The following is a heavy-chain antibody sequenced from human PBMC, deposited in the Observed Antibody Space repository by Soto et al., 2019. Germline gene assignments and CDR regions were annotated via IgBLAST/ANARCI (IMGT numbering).Heavy chain of an antibody. D-gene: IGHD5-12*01. CDR2: IDNSGST. CDR1: GYSISSGYY. Sequence: PSETLSLTCAVSGYSISSGYYWGWIRQPPGKGLGWIGSIDNSGSTYYNPSLKSRVTISVDTSKNQFSLKLSSVNAADSAVYYCARARTSVDSGYDIDYWGQGTLVS. V-gene: IGHV4-38-2*01. CDR3: ARARTSVDSGYDIDY. J-gene: IGHJ4*02.